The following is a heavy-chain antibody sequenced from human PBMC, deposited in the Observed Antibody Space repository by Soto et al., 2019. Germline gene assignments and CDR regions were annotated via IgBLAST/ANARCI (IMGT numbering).Heavy chain of an antibody. CDR3: ARDLHDYVSFRFDP. V-gene: IGHV3-21*01. J-gene: IGHJ5*02. D-gene: IGHD3-16*01. Sequence: GGSVRLSCAASGFTFSSYSMNWVRQAPGKGLEWVSSISRSSSYIYYADSVKGRFTISRDNAKNSLYLQMNSLRAEDTAVYYCARDLHDYVSFRFDPWGQGTLVTVSS. CDR1: GFTFSSYS. CDR2: ISRSSSYI.